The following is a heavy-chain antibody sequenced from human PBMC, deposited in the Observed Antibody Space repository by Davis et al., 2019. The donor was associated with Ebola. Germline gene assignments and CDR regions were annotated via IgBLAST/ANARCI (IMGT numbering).Heavy chain of an antibody. Sequence: GESLKISCKGSGYSFTSYWIAWARQLPGKGLEWMGIIFPRDSDTRYSPSFQGQVTISVDKSINTAYLRWSSLKASDTAVYFCARGEDNRGWTSGWWFDSWGQGTRVTVST. CDR1: GYSFTSYW. V-gene: IGHV5-51*01. CDR2: IFPRDSDT. D-gene: IGHD6-19*01. J-gene: IGHJ5*01. CDR3: ARGEDNRGWTSGWWFDS.